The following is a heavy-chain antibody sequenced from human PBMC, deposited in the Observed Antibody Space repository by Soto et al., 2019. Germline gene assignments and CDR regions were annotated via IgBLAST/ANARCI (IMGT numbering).Heavy chain of an antibody. CDR2: ISYDGSNK. J-gene: IGHJ4*02. V-gene: IGHV3-30*04. CDR3: AASENFDD. Sequence: GGSLRLSCAASGFTFSSYAMSWVRQAPGKGLEWVAVISYDGSNKYYADSVKGRFTISRDNSKNTLYLQMNSLRAEDTAIYYCAASENFDDWGQGTLVTVSS. CDR1: GFTFSSYA.